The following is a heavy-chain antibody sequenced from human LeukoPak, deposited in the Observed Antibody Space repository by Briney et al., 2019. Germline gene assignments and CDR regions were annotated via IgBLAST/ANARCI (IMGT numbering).Heavy chain of an antibody. V-gene: IGHV3-21*01. CDR3: ARDPRGQSSGYNWGPFWL. D-gene: IGHD3-22*01. Sequence: GRSLRLSCAASGFTFSSYSMNWVRQAPGKGLEWVSSISSSSSYIYYADSVKGRFTISRDNAKNSLYLQMNSLRAEDTAVYYCARDPRGQSSGYNWGPFWLWGQGTLVTVSS. CDR2: ISSSSSYI. J-gene: IGHJ4*02. CDR1: GFTFSSYS.